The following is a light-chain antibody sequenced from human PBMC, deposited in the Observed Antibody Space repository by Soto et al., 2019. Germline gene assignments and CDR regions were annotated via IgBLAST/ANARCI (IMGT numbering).Light chain of an antibody. Sequence: QSALTQPASVSGSPGQSLTISCTGTSTDVGIYNDVSWYQQHPGKARKLMISEVSNRPSGVSNRFSGSKAGNTASLTSSGLQADDEADYCCSSYADSSTRVFGGGTKLTVL. CDR3: SSYADSSTRV. CDR1: STDVGIYND. V-gene: IGLV2-14*01. J-gene: IGLJ3*02. CDR2: EVS.